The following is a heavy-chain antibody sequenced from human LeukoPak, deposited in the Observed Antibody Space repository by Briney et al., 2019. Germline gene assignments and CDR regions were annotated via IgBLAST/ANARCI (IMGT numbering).Heavy chain of an antibody. J-gene: IGHJ5*02. CDR2: INHSGST. D-gene: IGHD2-2*01. V-gene: IGHV4-34*01. Sequence: SETLSLTCAVYGGSFSGYYWSWIRQPPGKGLEWIGEINHSGSTNYNPSLKSRVTISVDTSKNQFSLKLSSVTAADTAVYYCARVYCSSTSCYSWFDPRGQGTLVTVSS. CDR3: ARVYCSSTSCYSWFDP. CDR1: GGSFSGYY.